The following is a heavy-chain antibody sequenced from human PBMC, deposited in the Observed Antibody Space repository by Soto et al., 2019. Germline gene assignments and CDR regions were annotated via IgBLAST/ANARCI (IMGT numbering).Heavy chain of an antibody. V-gene: IGHV1-8*01. J-gene: IGHJ6*02. CDR1: GYTFTSYD. CDR2: MNPNSGNT. CDR3: AREKTTYGMEV. Sequence: QVQLVQSGAEVKKPGASVKVSCKASGYTFTSYDINWVRQATGQGLEWMGWMNPNSGNTGYAQNFQGRVTMTRKTSISTAYMELSSLRSEDSAVSYCAREKTTYGMEVWGQWTTVTVSS.